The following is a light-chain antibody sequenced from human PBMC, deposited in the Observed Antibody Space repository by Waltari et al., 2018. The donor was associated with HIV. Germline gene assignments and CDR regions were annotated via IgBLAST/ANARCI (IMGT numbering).Light chain of an antibody. CDR3: QQYYTTPLT. J-gene: IGKJ4*01. CDR1: QSVLYSSNNKNY. CDR2: WAS. V-gene: IGKV4-1*01. Sequence: DIVMTQSPDSLAVSLGERATINCKSSQSVLYSSNNKNYLAWYQQTPGQPPKLLFYWASTRESGVPDRFSGGGSGTDFTLTISSLQAEDVAVYYCQQYYTTPLTFGGGTKVEIK.